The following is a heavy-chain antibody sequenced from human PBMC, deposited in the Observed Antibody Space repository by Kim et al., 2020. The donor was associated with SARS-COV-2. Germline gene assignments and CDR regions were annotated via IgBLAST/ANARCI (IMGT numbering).Heavy chain of an antibody. CDR3: ARLGGHSGYLDY. J-gene: IGHJ4*02. D-gene: IGHD5-12*01. Sequence: SETLSLTCTVSGGSISSSSYYWGWIRQPPGKGLEWIGSIYYSGSTYYNPSLKSRVTISVDTSKNQFSLKLSSVTAADTAVYYCARLGGHSGYLDYWGQGTLVTVSS. CDR1: GGSISSSSYY. V-gene: IGHV4-39*01. CDR2: IYYSGST.